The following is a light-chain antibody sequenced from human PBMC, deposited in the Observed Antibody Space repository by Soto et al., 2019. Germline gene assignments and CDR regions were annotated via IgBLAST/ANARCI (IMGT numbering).Light chain of an antibody. CDR1: QSISDW. CDR2: KAS. J-gene: IGKJ1*01. Sequence: DIQMTQSPSTLSASVGDRVTITCRASQSISDWLAWYQQRPGNAPKLLIYKASSLESGVPSRFSGSGSGTGFSLTISILQPDDFATYYCQEYDSLWSFGHQHDSLWTFGQGTKVEI. V-gene: IGKV1-5*03. CDR3: QEYDSLWSFGHQHDSLWT.